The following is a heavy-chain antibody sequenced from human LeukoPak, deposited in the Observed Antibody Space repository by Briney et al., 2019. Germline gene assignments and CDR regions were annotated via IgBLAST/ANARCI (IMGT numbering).Heavy chain of an antibody. Sequence: ASVKVSCKASGYTFTGYYMHWVRQAPGQGLEWMGWINPNSGGTNYAQKFQGRVTMTRDTSISTAYMELSRLRSDDTAVYYCAREYSIRAASVDTAMVAFDYWGQGTLVTVSS. CDR3: AREYSIRAASVDTAMVAFDY. CDR1: GYTFTGYY. V-gene: IGHV1-2*02. D-gene: IGHD5-18*01. CDR2: INPNSGGT. J-gene: IGHJ4*02.